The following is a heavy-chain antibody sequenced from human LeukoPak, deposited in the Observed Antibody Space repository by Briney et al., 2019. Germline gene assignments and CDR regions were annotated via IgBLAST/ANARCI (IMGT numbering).Heavy chain of an antibody. J-gene: IGHJ5*02. Sequence: NTSETLSLTCTVSGDSISSGSYYWNWIRQPPGKGLEWIGEINHSGGTNYNPSLKSRVTISVDTSKNQVSLKLTSISAADTAVYYCARVAFTMFRGWFDPWGQGTLVSVSS. V-gene: IGHV4-39*07. CDR1: GDSISSGSYY. CDR2: INHSGGT. CDR3: ARVAFTMFRGWFDP. D-gene: IGHD3-10*01.